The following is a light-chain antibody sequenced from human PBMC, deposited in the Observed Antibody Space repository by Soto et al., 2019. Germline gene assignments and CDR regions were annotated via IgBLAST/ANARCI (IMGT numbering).Light chain of an antibody. CDR2: EVS. CDR1: SSDVGGYNY. Sequence: SLLTQPPSASGSRGQSITISCTGTSSDVGGYNYVSWYQQHPGKAPKLMIYEVSNRPSGVSDRFSGSKSGNTASLTISGLQAEDDADYYCSSYTSSSTYVFGPGTKVTVL. J-gene: IGLJ1*01. CDR3: SSYTSSSTYV. V-gene: IGLV2-14*01.